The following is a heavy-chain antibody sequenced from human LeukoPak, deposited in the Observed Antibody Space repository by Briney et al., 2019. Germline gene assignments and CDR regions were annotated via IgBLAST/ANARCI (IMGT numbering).Heavy chain of an antibody. Sequence: GASVKVSCKTSGYTFTGYYIHWVRQAPGQGLEWLGRIDPNSGGTNYAQKFQGRVTMTRDTSISTAYMELSRLRSDDTAVYYFATDRGYSYGLSGSGDYWGQGTLVTVSS. CDR3: ATDRGYSYGLSGSGDY. J-gene: IGHJ4*02. CDR1: GYTFTGYY. D-gene: IGHD5-18*01. CDR2: IDPNSGGT. V-gene: IGHV1-2*06.